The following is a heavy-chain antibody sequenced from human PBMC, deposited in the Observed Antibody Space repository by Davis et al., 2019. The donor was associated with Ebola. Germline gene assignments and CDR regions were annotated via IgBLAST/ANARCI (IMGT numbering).Heavy chain of an antibody. CDR2: IYYSGST. Sequence: SETLSLTCTVSGGSISSSSYYWSWIRQHPGKGLEWIGYIYYSGSTYYNPSLKSRVTISVDTSKNQFSLKLSSVTAADTAVYYCARDQPYYYGMDVWGKGTTVTVSS. CDR3: ARDQPYYYGMDV. V-gene: IGHV4-31*03. J-gene: IGHJ6*04. CDR1: GGSISSSSYY.